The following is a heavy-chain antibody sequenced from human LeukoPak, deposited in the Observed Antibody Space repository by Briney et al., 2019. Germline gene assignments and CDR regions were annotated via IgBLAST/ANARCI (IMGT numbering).Heavy chain of an antibody. CDR2: IIPIFGAA. J-gene: IGHJ6*03. Sequence: GASVKVSCKASGGTFSSYAISWVRQAPGQGLEWMGGIIPIFGAANYAQKFQGRVTITTDESTSTAYMELSSLRSEDTAVYYCAGVQIAAAGTGYMDVWGKGTTVTVSS. D-gene: IGHD6-13*01. CDR3: AGVQIAAAGTGYMDV. V-gene: IGHV1-69*05. CDR1: GGTFSSYA.